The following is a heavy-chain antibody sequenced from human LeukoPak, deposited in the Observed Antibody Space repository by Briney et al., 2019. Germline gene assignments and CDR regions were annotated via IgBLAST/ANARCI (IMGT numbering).Heavy chain of an antibody. V-gene: IGHV1-2*02. CDR3: ARDLVEPSGWYGYDY. J-gene: IGHJ4*02. D-gene: IGHD6-19*01. CDR2: INPNSGGT. Sequence: ASVKVSCKASGNTFTGYYMHWVRQAPGQGLEWMGWINPNSGGTNYAQKFQGRVTMTRDTSISTAYMELSRLRSDDTAVYYCARDLVEPSGWYGYDYWGQGTLVTVSS. CDR1: GNTFTGYY.